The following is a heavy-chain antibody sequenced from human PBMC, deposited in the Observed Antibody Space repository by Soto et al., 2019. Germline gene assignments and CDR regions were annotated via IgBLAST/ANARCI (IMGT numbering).Heavy chain of an antibody. J-gene: IGHJ4*02. Sequence: SETLSLTCAVYGGYFIGYSWTWIRQPPGTGLEWIGEINHSGSTNYNPSLKSRVTISVDTSKNQFLLNLNSLTAADAAMYYCATLPPRVVVSVLPIPTWGQGTQVTVS. CDR1: GGYFIGYS. V-gene: IGHV4-34*01. D-gene: IGHD2-21*01. CDR2: INHSGST. CDR3: ATLPPRVVVSVLPIPT.